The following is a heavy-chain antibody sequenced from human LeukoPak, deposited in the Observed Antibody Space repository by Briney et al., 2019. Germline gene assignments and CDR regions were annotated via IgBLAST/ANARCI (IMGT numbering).Heavy chain of an antibody. CDR3: AKYGGLYGDYAPPFDY. D-gene: IGHD4-17*01. CDR2: ISGSGGST. CDR1: GFTFSSYA. V-gene: IGHV3-23*01. Sequence: GGSLRLSCAASGFTFSSYAMSWVRQAPGKGLEWVSAISGSGGSTYHADSVKGRFTISRDNSKNTLYLQMNSLRAEDTAVYYCAKYGGLYGDYAPPFDYWGQGTLVTVSS. J-gene: IGHJ4*02.